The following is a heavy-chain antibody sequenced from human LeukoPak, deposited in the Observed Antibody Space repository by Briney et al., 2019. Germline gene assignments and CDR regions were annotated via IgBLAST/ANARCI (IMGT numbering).Heavy chain of an antibody. Sequence: GASVKVSCKASGYTFTSYYMHWVRQAPGQGLEWMGIINPSGGSTSYAQKFQGRVTMTRDTSTSTVYMELSSLRSEDTAVYYCARDLQPGGNYYGMGVWGQGTTVTVSS. J-gene: IGHJ6*02. CDR1: GYTFTSYY. CDR2: INPSGGST. V-gene: IGHV1-46*01. CDR3: ARDLQPGGNYYGMGV. D-gene: IGHD1-14*01.